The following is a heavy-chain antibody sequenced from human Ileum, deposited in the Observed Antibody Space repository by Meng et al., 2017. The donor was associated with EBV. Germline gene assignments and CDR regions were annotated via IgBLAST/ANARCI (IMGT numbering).Heavy chain of an antibody. CDR2: IYHSGST. J-gene: IGHJ4*02. Sequence: QVQLQESGPGLVKPSGTLSLTCAVYGDSISSTNWGSWVLQPPGKGLEWIGEIYHSGSTNYNPSFKSRVTMSVDKSKNQISLNLSSVTAADTAVYYCASGRDYAWHSWGRGTLVTVSS. V-gene: IGHV4-4*02. CDR1: GDSISSTNW. D-gene: IGHD4-17*01. CDR3: ASGRDYAWHS.